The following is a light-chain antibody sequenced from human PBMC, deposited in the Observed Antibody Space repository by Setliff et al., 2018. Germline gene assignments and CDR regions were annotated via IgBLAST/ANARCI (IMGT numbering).Light chain of an antibody. CDR1: SIYFRRYDY. Sequence: QSALTQPPSASGSPGQSVTISCTGTSIYFRRYDYVSWYQQHPGKAPKLLLYEVKKRPSGAPDRFSGSKSGNTASLTVSGLQAEDEADYYCSSHGGSNNWSVFGTGTKGTVL. CDR2: EVK. J-gene: IGLJ1*01. CDR3: SSHGGSNNWSV. V-gene: IGLV2-8*01.